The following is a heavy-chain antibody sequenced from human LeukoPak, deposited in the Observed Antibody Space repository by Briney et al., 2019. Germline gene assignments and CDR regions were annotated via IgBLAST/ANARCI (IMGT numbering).Heavy chain of an antibody. CDR1: GYTFTDYY. CDR2: INPDTCST. V-gene: IGHV1-2*02. J-gene: IGHJ5*02. D-gene: IGHD2-2*02. CDR3: AREIVCSSTSCYILNWFDP. Sequence: GASVTVSYKASGYTFTDYYMHWVRQAPGQGLEWMGWINPDTCSTNYAQKFQGRVTMTTDTSISTAYMELSRLRSDDTAVYYCAREIVCSSTSCYILNWFDPWGQGTLVTVSS.